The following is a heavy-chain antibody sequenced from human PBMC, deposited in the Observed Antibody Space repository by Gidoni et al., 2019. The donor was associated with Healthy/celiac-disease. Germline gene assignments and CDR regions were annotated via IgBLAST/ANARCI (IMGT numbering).Heavy chain of an antibody. V-gene: IGHV1-69*01. Sequence: QVQLVQSGAAVKKPGSSVKVSCKASGGTFSSYPIRWVRKAPGQGLEWMGGIIPIFGTANYAQKFQGRVTITADESTSTAYMELSSLRSEDTAVYYCARGKDIVVVPAAMRSHYYYYYGMDVWGQGTTVTVSS. CDR2: IIPIFGTA. CDR3: ARGKDIVVVPAAMRSHYYYYYGMDV. CDR1: GGTFSSYP. J-gene: IGHJ6*02. D-gene: IGHD2-2*01.